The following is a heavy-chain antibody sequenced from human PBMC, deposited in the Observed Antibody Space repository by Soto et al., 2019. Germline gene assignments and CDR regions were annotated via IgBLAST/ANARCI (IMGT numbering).Heavy chain of an antibody. CDR2: IKSKTDGGTT. CDR3: TTDPWFCSSTACFAYGMDV. D-gene: IGHD2-2*01. CDR1: GFTFSTAW. Sequence: GGSLRLSCAASGFTFSTAWMSWVRQAPRKGLEWVGRIKSKTDGGTTDYAAPVKGRFTISRDDSKDTLYLQMNSLKTEDTAVYYCTTDPWFCSSTACFAYGMDVWGRGTTVTVSS. J-gene: IGHJ6*02. V-gene: IGHV3-15*01.